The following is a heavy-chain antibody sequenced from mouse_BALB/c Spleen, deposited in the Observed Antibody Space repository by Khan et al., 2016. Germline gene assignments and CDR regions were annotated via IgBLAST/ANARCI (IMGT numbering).Heavy chain of an antibody. J-gene: IGHJ2*01. CDR3: ARGDY. CDR2: INPHTGYT. V-gene: IGHV1-7*01. Sequence: QVQLKQSGTELAKPGASVKMSCKASGYTFTSYWMHWVKQRPGQGLEWIGYINPHTGYTDYNQKFKDQATLTADKSSSTAYMQLSSLTSEDSAVYYCARGDYWGQGTTLTVSA. CDR1: GYTFTSYW.